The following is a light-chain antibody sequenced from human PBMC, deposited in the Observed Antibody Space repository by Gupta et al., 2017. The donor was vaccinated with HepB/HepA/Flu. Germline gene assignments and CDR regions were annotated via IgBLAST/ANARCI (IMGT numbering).Light chain of an antibody. V-gene: IGKV1-39*01. CDR3: QQSDSTPSN. Sequence: DIQMTQSPSSLSASVGDRVTITCRASQSISSYLNWYQQKPGKAPKLLIYAASRLQSGVPSRFSGSGSGTDFTLTISRLQPEDFATYYCQQSDSTPSNFGQGTKMEIK. CDR2: AAS. J-gene: IGKJ2*02. CDR1: QSISSY.